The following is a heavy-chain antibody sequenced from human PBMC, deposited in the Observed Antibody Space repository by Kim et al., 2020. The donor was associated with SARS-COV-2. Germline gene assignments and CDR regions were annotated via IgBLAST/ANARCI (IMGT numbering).Heavy chain of an antibody. CDR2: IWYDGSNK. D-gene: IGHD6-19*01. Sequence: GGSLRLSCAASGFTFSSYGMHWVRQAPGKGLEWVAVIWYDGSNKYYADSVKGRFTISRDNSKNTLYLQMNSLRAEDTAVYYCARDQGIAVAATPPGMDVWGQGTTVTVSS. V-gene: IGHV3-33*01. J-gene: IGHJ6*02. CDR1: GFTFSSYG. CDR3: ARDQGIAVAATPPGMDV.